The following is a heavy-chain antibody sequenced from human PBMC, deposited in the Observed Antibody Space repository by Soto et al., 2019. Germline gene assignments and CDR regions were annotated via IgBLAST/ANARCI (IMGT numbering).Heavy chain of an antibody. Sequence: GGSLRLSCAASGFTFSTYAMSWVRQAPGKGLEWVSVFSGSGGTTYYADSVKGRFTISRDNSKNTLYLQMNSLRAEDTAVYYCAKLSSSSCYDRADYWGQGTLVTVSS. CDR2: FSGSGGTT. CDR1: GFTFSTYA. V-gene: IGHV3-23*01. CDR3: AKLSSSSCYDRADY. J-gene: IGHJ4*02. D-gene: IGHD2-2*01.